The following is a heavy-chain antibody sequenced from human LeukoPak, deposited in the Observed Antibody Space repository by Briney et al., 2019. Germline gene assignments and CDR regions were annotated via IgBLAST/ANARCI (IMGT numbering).Heavy chain of an antibody. J-gene: IGHJ6*02. CDR1: GFTFSSYA. V-gene: IGHV3-33*08. CDR3: ARDFVRRVVPAASGGMDV. Sequence: GGSLRLSCAASGFTFSSYAMSWVRQAPGKGLEWVAVIWYDGSSKYYADSVKGRFTISRDNSKNTLYLRMNSLRAEDTAVYYCARDFVRRVVPAASGGMDVWGQGTTVTVSS. D-gene: IGHD2-2*01. CDR2: IWYDGSSK.